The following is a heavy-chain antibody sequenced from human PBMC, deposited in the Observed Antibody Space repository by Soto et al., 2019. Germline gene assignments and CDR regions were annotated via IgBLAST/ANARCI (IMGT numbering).Heavy chain of an antibody. CDR2: IIPILDIP. CDR3: ASHFTGVLVLGASPPGGDNYGWDV. Sequence: QVQLVQSGAEVKKPGSSVKVSCKASGGTFSRYTFTWVRQAPGQGLEWMGRIIPILDIPNYAQNFQGRVTIPAENSTSTAYRELASLTSDDTAVYYCASHFTGVLVLGASPPGGDNYGWDVWGQGTTVTVSS. CDR1: GGTFSRYT. J-gene: IGHJ6*02. D-gene: IGHD2-15*01. V-gene: IGHV1-69*02.